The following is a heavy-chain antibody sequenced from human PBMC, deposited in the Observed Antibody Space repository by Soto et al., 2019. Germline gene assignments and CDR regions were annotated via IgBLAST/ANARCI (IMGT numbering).Heavy chain of an antibody. CDR2: INHSGST. D-gene: IGHD2-2*01. J-gene: IGHJ6*02. CDR3: AREGCSSTSCLGGMDV. CDR1: GGSFSGYY. V-gene: IGHV4-34*01. Sequence: PSETLSLTCAVYGGSFSGYYWSWIRQPPGKGLEWIGEINHSGSTNYNPSLKSRVTISVDTSKNQFSLKLSSVTAADTAVYYCAREGCSSTSCLGGMDVWAKGPRSPSP.